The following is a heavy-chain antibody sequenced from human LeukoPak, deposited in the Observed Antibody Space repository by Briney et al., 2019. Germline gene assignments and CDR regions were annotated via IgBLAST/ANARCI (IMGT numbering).Heavy chain of an antibody. V-gene: IGHV1-69*13. Sequence: ASVKVSCKASGGTFSSYAISWVRQAPGQGLEWMGGIIPIFGTANYAQKFQGRVTITADESTSTAYMELSSLRSEDTAVYFCAKDAVTVATPYFDFWGQGTLVTVSS. CDR3: AKDAVTVATPYFDF. CDR1: GGTFSSYA. CDR2: IIPIFGTA. J-gene: IGHJ4*02. D-gene: IGHD4-11*01.